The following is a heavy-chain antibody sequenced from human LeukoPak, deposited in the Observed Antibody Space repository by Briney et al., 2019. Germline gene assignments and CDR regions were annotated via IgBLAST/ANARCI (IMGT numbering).Heavy chain of an antibody. D-gene: IGHD3-22*01. Sequence: GGSLRLSCVASGFTFSDYDMHWVRQGTGKGLEWVSGIGTGGDTHYPDSVKGRFTISRENAKNSLFLQMNSLRVGDTAMYYCARAARFYGSSGAHAFDIWGQGTMVTVS. CDR3: ARAARFYGSSGAHAFDI. V-gene: IGHV3-13*01. CDR1: GFTFSDYD. CDR2: IGTGGDT. J-gene: IGHJ3*02.